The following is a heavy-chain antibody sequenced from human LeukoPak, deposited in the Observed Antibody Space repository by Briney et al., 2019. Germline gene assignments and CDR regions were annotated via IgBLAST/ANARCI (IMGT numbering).Heavy chain of an antibody. D-gene: IGHD4-11*01. J-gene: IGHJ4*02. V-gene: IGHV3-23*01. CDR1: GLTFSISA. CDR2: ISGSGGST. CDR3: AKDYRDFDY. Sequence: GGSLRLSWAPDGLTFSISAVSWVSQAPGKGLEWVSSISGSGGSTYYAYSVKGRFTISRDNSKNTLYLQMNSLRADDTAVYYCAKDYRDFDYWGQGTLVTVSS.